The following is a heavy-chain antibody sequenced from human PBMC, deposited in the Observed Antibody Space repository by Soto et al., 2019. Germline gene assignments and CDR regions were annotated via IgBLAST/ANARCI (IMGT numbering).Heavy chain of an antibody. CDR1: GGSISSGGYF. D-gene: IGHD6-13*01. V-gene: IGHV4-31*03. Sequence: SETLSLTCTVSGGSISSGGYFWSWIRQHPGKGLEWIGFIYYSGSTYYNPSLKSRVTISVDTSKNQFSLKLSSVTAADTAFYYCAREGAAPYYSYVMDVGAQGTTVPVS. J-gene: IGHJ6*02. CDR3: AREGAAPYYSYVMDV. CDR2: IYYSGST.